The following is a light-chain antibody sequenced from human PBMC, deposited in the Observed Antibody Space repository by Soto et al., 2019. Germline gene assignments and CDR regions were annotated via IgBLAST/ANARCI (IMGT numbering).Light chain of an antibody. CDR1: QSISSY. CDR3: QQGYSISWT. V-gene: IGKV1-39*01. CDR2: GAS. Sequence: DLQMTPSPSPPSASVGDRGTISFRASQSISSYLNWYQQRPGKAPKVLIYGASTLQSGVPSRFSGSGSGTEFTLTISSLQPEDFATYYCQQGYSISWTFGQGTKVDIK. J-gene: IGKJ1*01.